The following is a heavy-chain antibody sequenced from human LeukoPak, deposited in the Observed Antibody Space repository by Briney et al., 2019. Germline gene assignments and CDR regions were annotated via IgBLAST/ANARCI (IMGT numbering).Heavy chain of an antibody. D-gene: IGHD3-22*01. CDR2: ISSSGSTI. J-gene: IGHJ4*02. Sequence: GGSLRLSCAASGFTFSDYYMSWIRQAPGKGLEWVSYISSSGSTIYYADSVKGRFTISRDNAKNSLYLQMNSLRAEDTAVYYCARDTDRYYDSSGYGYWGQGTLVTVSS. CDR1: GFTFSDYY. V-gene: IGHV3-11*04. CDR3: ARDTDRYYDSSGYGY.